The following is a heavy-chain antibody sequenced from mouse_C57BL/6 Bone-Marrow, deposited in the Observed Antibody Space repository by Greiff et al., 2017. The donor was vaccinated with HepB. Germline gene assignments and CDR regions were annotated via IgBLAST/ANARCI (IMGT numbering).Heavy chain of an antibody. CDR2: IFPGSGST. Sequence: QVQLQQSGPELVKPGASVKISCKASGYTFTDYYINWVKQRPGQGLEWIGWIFPGSGSTYYNEKFKGKATLTVDKSSSTAYMLRCSLTSEDSAVYFCARECTTVVAKNYSDYWGQSTPLTLSS. D-gene: IGHD1-1*01. J-gene: IGHJ2*01. CDR1: GYTFTDYY. V-gene: IGHV1-75*01. CDR3: ARECTTVVAKNYSDY.